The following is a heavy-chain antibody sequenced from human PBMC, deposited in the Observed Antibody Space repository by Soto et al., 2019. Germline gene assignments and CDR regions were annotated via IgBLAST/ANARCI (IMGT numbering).Heavy chain of an antibody. J-gene: IGHJ4*02. D-gene: IGHD3-16*02. CDR3: ARHGSTFGGVIGEFDY. CDR2: IYYSGST. Sequence: TLPLTCTGSGGAISSYYWSWIRQPPGKGLEWIGYIYYSGSTNYNPSLKSRVTISVDTSKNQFSLKLSSVTAADTAVYYCARHGSTFGGVIGEFDYWGQGTLVTVSS. V-gene: IGHV4-59*08. CDR1: GGAISSYY.